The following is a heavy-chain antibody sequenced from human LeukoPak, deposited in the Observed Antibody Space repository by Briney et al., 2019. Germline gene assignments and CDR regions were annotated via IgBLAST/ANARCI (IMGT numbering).Heavy chain of an antibody. CDR3: ARDRPRGSYYGSIFDS. Sequence: GGSLRLSCEASGFTFSSYWMSWVRQAPGKGLEWVANIRDDGGEIYYVDSVKGRFTISRDNAKSSLFLQMNSLRAEDAAVYYCARDRPRGSYYGSIFDSWGQGTLVTVSS. CDR2: IRDDGGEI. D-gene: IGHD1-26*01. CDR1: GFTFSSYW. V-gene: IGHV3-7*01. J-gene: IGHJ4*02.